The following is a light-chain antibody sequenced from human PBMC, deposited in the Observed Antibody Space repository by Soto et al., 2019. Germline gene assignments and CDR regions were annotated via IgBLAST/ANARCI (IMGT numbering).Light chain of an antibody. CDR2: AAS. CDR1: QGISSY. V-gene: IGKV1-8*01. J-gene: IGKJ4*01. Sequence: AIWMTQSRSSLLASTGDGVTTTCRTSQGISSYLAWYQQKPGKAPKLLIYAASTLQSGVPSRFSGSGSGTDFTLTISCLQSEDFATYYCQQYYSYPPLTFGGGTKVDIK. CDR3: QQYYSYPPLT.